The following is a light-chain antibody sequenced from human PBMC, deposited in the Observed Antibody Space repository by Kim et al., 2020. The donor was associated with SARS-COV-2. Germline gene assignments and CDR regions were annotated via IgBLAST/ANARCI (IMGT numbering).Light chain of an antibody. CDR3: QTWGPGIRV. V-gene: IGLV4-69*01. Sequence: SVKLTWTLDRERRKYTVAWHQQRAERGPRYLMKVSSDGSHNKGDGIPDRFSGSASGAERYLTISSLQSEDEADYYCQTWGPGIRVFGGGTQLTVL. CDR2: VSSDGSH. CDR1: RERRKYT. J-gene: IGLJ3*02.